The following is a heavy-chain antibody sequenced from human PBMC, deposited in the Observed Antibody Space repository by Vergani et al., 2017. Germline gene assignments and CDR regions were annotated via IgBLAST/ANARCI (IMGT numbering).Heavy chain of an antibody. CDR1: GFTFSSYG. CDR3: ARVLVGAYYGMDV. CDR2: ISGSGGST. V-gene: IGHV3-23*04. Sequence: VQLVESGGGVVQPGRSLRLSCAASGFTFSSYGMHWVRQAPGKGLEWVSAISGSGGSTYYADPVKGRFTISRDNSKNTLYLQMNSLRAEDTAVYYCARVLVGAYYGMDVWGQGTTVTVSS. D-gene: IGHD1-26*01. J-gene: IGHJ6*02.